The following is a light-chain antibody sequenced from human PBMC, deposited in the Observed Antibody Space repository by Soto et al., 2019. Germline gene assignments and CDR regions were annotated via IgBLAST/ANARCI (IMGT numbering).Light chain of an antibody. CDR3: EVSGSSPWR. CDR2: GAS. J-gene: IGKJ1*01. Sequence: LTQSAGTLSLYPKERATGSCRASQSVSSYLAWYQQKPGQAPRLLIYGASSRATGIPDRFSGSGSGTDFTLTLSSLEPEDFALYYCEVSGSSPWRFAEGTKVDI. V-gene: IGKV3-20*01. CDR1: QSVSSY.